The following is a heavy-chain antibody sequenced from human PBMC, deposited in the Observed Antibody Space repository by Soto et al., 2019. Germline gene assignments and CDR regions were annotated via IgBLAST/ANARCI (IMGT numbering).Heavy chain of an antibody. Sequence: QVQLVQSGAEVKKPGSSVKVSCKASGGIFSSYAISWLRQAPGQGLEWMGAVIPILGQAYYAQNLQDRVTITADESTRTTYVEVSSLSSEDTAVYFCARVGGVGAPPGADYWGQGTLVTVSS. J-gene: IGHJ4*02. V-gene: IGHV1-69*01. D-gene: IGHD1-26*01. CDR2: VIPILGQA. CDR1: GGIFSSYA. CDR3: ARVGGVGAPPGADY.